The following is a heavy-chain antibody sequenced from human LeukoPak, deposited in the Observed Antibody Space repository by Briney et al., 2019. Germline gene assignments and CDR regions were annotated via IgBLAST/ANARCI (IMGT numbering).Heavy chain of an antibody. J-gene: IGHJ6*02. CDR3: GRVRCSGGSCYPYYFYGMDV. V-gene: IGHV3-23*01. Sequence: GGSLRLSCAASGFTFSSYAMSWVRQAPGKGLEWVSAISGRGGGTYYADSVKGRFTISRDNAKNSLCLQMNSLRAEDTAVYYCGRVRCSGGSCYPYYFYGMDVWGQGTTVTVSS. CDR2: ISGRGGGT. D-gene: IGHD2-15*01. CDR1: GFTFSSYA.